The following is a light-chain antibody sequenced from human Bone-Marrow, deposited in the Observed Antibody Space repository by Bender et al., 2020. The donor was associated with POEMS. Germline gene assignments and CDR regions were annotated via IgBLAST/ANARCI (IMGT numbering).Light chain of an antibody. CDR3: CSYAGSNTWV. V-gene: IGLV2-23*01. J-gene: IGLJ3*02. CDR2: EGN. Sequence: QSALTQPASVSGSPGQSITTSCTGTSSDVEIYNLVSWYQQHPGKAPKLMIYEGNKRPSGVYNRFSASKSGDTASLTNSGLQAEDEADYYCCSYAGSNTWVFGGGTKLTVL. CDR1: SSDVEIYNL.